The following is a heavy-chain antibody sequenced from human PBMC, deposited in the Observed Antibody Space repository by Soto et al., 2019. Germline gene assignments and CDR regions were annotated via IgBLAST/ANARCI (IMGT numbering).Heavy chain of an antibody. D-gene: IGHD6-6*01. V-gene: IGHV1-2*04. CDR1: GYTFTGYY. CDR2: INPNSGGT. CDR3: ARESAAPGYYGMDV. J-gene: IGHJ6*02. Sequence: ASVKVSCKASGYTFTGYYMHWVRQAPGQGLEWMGWINPNSGGTNYAQKFQGWVTMTRDTSISTAYMELSRLRSDDTAVYYCARESAAPGYYGMDVWGQGTTFTVSS.